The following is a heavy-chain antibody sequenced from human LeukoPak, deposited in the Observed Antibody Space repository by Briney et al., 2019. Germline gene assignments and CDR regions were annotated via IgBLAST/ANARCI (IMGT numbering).Heavy chain of an antibody. Sequence: SETLSLTCTVSGASVSSSDYYWGWIRQPPGMRLEWIGEINHSGSTNYKPSLKSRVTISVDTSKNQFSLKLSSVTAADTAVYYCARARPPGYWGQGTLVTVSS. D-gene: IGHD6-6*01. J-gene: IGHJ4*02. V-gene: IGHV4-39*07. CDR1: GASVSSSDYY. CDR2: INHSGST. CDR3: ARARPPGY.